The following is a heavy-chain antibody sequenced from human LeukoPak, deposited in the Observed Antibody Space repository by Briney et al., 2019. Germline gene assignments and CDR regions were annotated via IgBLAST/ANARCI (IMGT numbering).Heavy chain of an antibody. V-gene: IGHV1-69*05. CDR1: GGTFSSYA. CDR3: ARGPPPYYYDSSGYYRGVFDI. D-gene: IGHD3-22*01. Sequence: SVKVSCKASGGTFSSYAISWVRQAPGQGLEWMGRIIPIFGTANYAQKFQGRVTITTDESTSTAYMELSSLRSEDTAVYYCARGPPPYYYDSSGYYRGVFDIWGQGTMVTVSS. CDR2: IIPIFGTA. J-gene: IGHJ3*02.